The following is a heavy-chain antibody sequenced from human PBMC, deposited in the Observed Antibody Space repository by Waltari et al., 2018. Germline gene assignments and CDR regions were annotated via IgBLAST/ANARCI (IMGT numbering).Heavy chain of an antibody. CDR3: ARGSFLEGLGGMDV. Sequence: EVQLVESGGGLVQPGGSLRLSCAASGFTYSSYWLQWVRQAPGKGLVWVARINLDGSSTTYAESVKGRFTISRDNAKNTLSLQMNSLRAEDTAVYYCARGSFLEGLGGMDVWGQGTTVSVS. D-gene: IGHD3-3*02. CDR2: INLDGSST. V-gene: IGHV3-74*03. CDR1: GFTYSSYW. J-gene: IGHJ6*02.